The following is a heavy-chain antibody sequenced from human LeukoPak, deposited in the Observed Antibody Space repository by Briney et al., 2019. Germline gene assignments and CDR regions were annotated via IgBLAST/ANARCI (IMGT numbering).Heavy chain of an antibody. J-gene: IGHJ4*02. CDR1: GFTFSSYS. V-gene: IGHV3-21*01. CDR2: ISGSSSYI. CDR3: ASGVGSYLIYYFDY. Sequence: PGGSLRLSCAASGFTFSSYSMNWVRQAPGKGLEWVSSISGSSSYIYYADSVKGRFTISRDNAKNSLYLQMNSLRAEDTAVYYCASGVGSYLIYYFDYWGQGTLVTVSS. D-gene: IGHD1-26*01.